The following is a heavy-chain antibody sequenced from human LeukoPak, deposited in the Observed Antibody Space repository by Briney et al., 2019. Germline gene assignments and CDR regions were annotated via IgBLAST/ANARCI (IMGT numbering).Heavy chain of an antibody. V-gene: IGHV1-46*03. CDR2: INPSGGST. J-gene: IGHJ3*02. Sequence: GASVKVSCKASGYTFTSYYMHLVRQAPGQGLEWMGIINPSGGSTSYAQKFQGRVTMTRDTSTSTVYMELSSLRSEDTAVYYCARNGKGPIDAFAIWGQGTMVTVSS. D-gene: IGHD3-9*01. CDR3: ARNGKGPIDAFAI. CDR1: GYTFTSYY.